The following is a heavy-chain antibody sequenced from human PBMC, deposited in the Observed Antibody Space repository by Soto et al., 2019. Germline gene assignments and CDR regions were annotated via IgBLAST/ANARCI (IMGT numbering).Heavy chain of an antibody. V-gene: IGHV3-15*01. Sequence: LRLSCAASGFTFSNAWMSWVRQAPGKGLEWVGRIKSKTDGGTTDYAAPVKGRFTISRDDSKNTLYLQMNSLKTEDTAVYYCTTWGVLLWFGELLPLFDYWGQGTLVTVSS. CDR1: GFTFSNAW. D-gene: IGHD3-10*01. CDR2: IKSKTDGGTT. J-gene: IGHJ4*02. CDR3: TTWGVLLWFGELLPLFDY.